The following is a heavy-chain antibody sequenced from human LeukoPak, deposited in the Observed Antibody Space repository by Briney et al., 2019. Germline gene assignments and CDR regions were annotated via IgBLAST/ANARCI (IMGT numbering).Heavy chain of an antibody. V-gene: IGHV4-59*01. J-gene: IGHJ4*02. CDR2: IYYSGST. D-gene: IGHD6-19*01. CDR1: GGSISSYY. Sequence: SETLSHTCTVSGGSISSYYLSWIRQPPGKGLEWIGYIYYSGSTNYNPSLKSRVTISVDTSKNQFSLKLSSVTAADTAVYYCASSRLGYSSGPVDYWGQGTLVTVSS. CDR3: ASSRLGYSSGPVDY.